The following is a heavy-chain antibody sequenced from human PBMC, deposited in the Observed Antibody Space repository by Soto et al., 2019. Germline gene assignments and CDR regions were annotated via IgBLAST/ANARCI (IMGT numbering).Heavy chain of an antibody. CDR2: INHSGGT. V-gene: IGHV4-34*01. CDR1: GGSFSAYY. J-gene: IGHJ6*02. Sequence: SETLSLTCAVYGGSFSAYYWSWIRQPPGKGLEWIGEINHSGGTSYNPSLKSRVTISVDTAKSQFSLKLTSVTAADRAVYYCARRRYFDSSGGMDVWGQGTTVTVSS. D-gene: IGHD3-9*01. CDR3: ARRRYFDSSGGMDV.